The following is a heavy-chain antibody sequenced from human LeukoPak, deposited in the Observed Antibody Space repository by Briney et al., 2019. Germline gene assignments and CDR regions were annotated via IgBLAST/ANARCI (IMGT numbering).Heavy chain of an antibody. V-gene: IGHV4-39*01. D-gene: IGHD3-3*01. CDR3: ARHVGDGVVIISWFDP. Sequence: PSETLSLTCTMSGGSVSSSLYWGWIRQRPGKGVEWIGSIYYSGSTYYYPSLTSRVTISVDTSKNQFSLKLSSVTAADTAVYYCARHVGDGVVIISWFDPWGQGTLVTVSS. CDR2: IYYSGST. J-gene: IGHJ5*02. CDR1: GGSVSSSLY.